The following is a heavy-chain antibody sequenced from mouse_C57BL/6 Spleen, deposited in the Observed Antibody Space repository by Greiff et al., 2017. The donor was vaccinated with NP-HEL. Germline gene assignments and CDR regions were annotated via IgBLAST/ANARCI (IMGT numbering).Heavy chain of an antibody. D-gene: IGHD1-1*01. V-gene: IGHV2-5*01. Sequence: QVQLQQSGPGLVQPSQSLSITCTVSGFSLTSYGVHWVRQSPGKGLEWLGVIWRGGSTDYNAAFMSRLSITKDNSKSQVFFKMNSLQADDTAIYYCAKTHDYYGSGFAYWGQGTLVTVSA. CDR2: IWRGGST. CDR1: GFSLTSYG. J-gene: IGHJ3*01. CDR3: AKTHDYYGSGFAY.